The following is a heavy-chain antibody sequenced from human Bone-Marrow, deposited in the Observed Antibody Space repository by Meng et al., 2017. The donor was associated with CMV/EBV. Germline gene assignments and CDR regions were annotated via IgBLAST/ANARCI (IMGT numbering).Heavy chain of an antibody. J-gene: IGHJ5*02. Sequence: QAQLQESGPGLVKPSQTLSLTCTVSGGSIRSGDYYWSWIRQPPGKGLEWIGYIYYSGSTYYNPSLKSRVTISVDTSKNQFSLKLSSVTAADTAVYYCARGAYDFWSGYNWFDPWGQGTLVTVSS. CDR2: IYYSGST. CDR1: GGSIRSGDYY. D-gene: IGHD3-3*01. CDR3: ARGAYDFWSGYNWFDP. V-gene: IGHV4-30-4*08.